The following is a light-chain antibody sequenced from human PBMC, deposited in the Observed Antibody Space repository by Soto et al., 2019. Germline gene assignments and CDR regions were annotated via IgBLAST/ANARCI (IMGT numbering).Light chain of an antibody. V-gene: IGKV3-11*01. CDR1: QSVSSY. J-gene: IGKJ3*01. CDR3: QQRSNWPST. CDR2: DAS. Sequence: EIVLTQSPATLSLSPGERATLSCRASQSVSSYLAWYQQKPGQAPRLLIYDASNRATGIPARFSGSGSGTDFTLTISRLEAEDFAVYYCQQRSNWPSTFGPGTKVDIK.